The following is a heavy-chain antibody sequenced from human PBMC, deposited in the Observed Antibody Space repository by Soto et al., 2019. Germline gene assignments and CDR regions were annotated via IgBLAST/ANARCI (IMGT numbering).Heavy chain of an antibody. CDR1: GGSISSGGSS. Sequence: QLQLQESGSGLVKPSQTLSLTCAVSGGSISSGGSSWSWIRQPPGTGLEWIGYIYHSGSTYYNPSLKSRITRSVDVSKNQFSLKLTSVTAAHTVGYYCGGGRIGTVRDDWGQGTLVTVSS. V-gene: IGHV4-30-2*01. D-gene: IGHD3-16*01. J-gene: IGHJ4*02. CDR2: IYHSGST. CDR3: GGGRIGTVRDD.